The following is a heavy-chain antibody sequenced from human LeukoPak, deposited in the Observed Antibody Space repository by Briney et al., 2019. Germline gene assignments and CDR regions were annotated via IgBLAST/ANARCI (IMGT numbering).Heavy chain of an antibody. D-gene: IGHD6-19*01. Sequence: SETLSLTCTVSGGSISGDYCNWIRQPPGKGLEWIGHILYTGSAKYNPSLKSRVTISVDTSENQCSLKVSSVTAADTAVYYCVRGRYAEFFQHWGQGTLVTVSS. CDR1: GGSISGDY. CDR3: VRGRYAEFFQH. CDR2: ILYTGSA. J-gene: IGHJ1*01. V-gene: IGHV4-59*08.